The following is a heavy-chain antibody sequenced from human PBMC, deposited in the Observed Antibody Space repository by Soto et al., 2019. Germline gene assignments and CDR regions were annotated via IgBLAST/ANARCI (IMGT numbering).Heavy chain of an antibody. V-gene: IGHV3-23*01. CDR2: ISGSGGST. D-gene: IGHD3-3*01. Sequence: PGGSLRLSCAASGFTFSSYAMSWVRQAPGKGLEWVSAISGSGGSTYYADSVKGRFTISRDNSKNTLYLQMNSLRAEDTAVYYCAKDQGYDFWSGYYTGMSVGRHAFDIWGQGTMVTVSS. CDR3: AKDQGYDFWSGYYTGMSVGRHAFDI. J-gene: IGHJ3*02. CDR1: GFTFSSYA.